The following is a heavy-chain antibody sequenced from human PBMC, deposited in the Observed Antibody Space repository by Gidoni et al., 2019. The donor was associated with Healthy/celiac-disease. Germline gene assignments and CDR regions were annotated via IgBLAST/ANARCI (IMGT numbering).Heavy chain of an antibody. CDR2: ISGSGGST. CDR1: GFTFRSYS. D-gene: IGHD6-13*01. J-gene: IGHJ4*02. V-gene: IGHV3-23*01. CDR3: AKDNYYGYSSRRGGFLDY. Sequence: EVHLLESGGGLVQPGGSLTLSCAASGFTFRSYSMSWVRQAPGKGLEWVSAISGSGGSTYYADSVKGRFTISRDNSKNTLYLQMNSLRAEDTAVYYCAKDNYYGYSSRRGGFLDYWGQGTLVTVSS.